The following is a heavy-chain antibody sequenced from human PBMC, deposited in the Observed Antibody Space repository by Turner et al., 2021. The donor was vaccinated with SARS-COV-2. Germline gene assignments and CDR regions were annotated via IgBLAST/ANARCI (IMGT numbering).Heavy chain of an antibody. V-gene: IGHV4-39*01. D-gene: IGHD3-10*01. CDR1: GDPISTSHDY. Sequence: QLQLQESGPGLVRPSESRSLICTVYGDPISTSHDYWCWIRQPPGKGLEWIGSIDYSGRTSYNPSVKSRVTISVDTSKNDFSLQLRSVTAADTAVYYCMRHDHYGSASINWFNSWGQGTLVTVSS. CDR3: MRHDHYGSASINWFNS. CDR2: IDYSGRT. J-gene: IGHJ5*01.